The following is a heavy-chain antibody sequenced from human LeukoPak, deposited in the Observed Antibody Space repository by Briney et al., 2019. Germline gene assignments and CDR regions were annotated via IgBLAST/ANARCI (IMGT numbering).Heavy chain of an antibody. CDR1: GGTFSSYA. J-gene: IGHJ4*02. D-gene: IGHD3-22*01. CDR3: ARGRYYYDSSGYYYVDDDY. Sequence: SVKVSCKASGGTFSSYAISWVRQAPGQGLEWMGRIIPIFGIANYAQKFQGRVTITADKSTSTVYMELSSLRSEDTAVCYCARGRYYYDSSGYYYVDDDYWGQGTLVTVSS. V-gene: IGHV1-69*04. CDR2: IIPIFGIA.